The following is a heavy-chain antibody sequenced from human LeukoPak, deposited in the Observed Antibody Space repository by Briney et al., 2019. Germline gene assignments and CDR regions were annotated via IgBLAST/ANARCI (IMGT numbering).Heavy chain of an antibody. Sequence: SETLSLTCTVSGGSISSYYWSWIRQPPGKGLEWIGYIYYSGSTNYNSSLKSRVTISVDTSKNQFSLKLSSVTAADTAVYYCARMTGGYSYGDFDYWGQGTLVTVSS. CDR3: ARMTGGYSYGDFDY. V-gene: IGHV4-59*01. D-gene: IGHD5-18*01. J-gene: IGHJ4*02. CDR2: IYYSGST. CDR1: GGSISSYY.